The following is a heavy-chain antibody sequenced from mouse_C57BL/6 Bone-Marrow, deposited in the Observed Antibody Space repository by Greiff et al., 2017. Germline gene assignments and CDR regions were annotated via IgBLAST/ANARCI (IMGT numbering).Heavy chain of an antibody. CDR2: LDPENGDT. V-gene: IGHV14-4*01. D-gene: IGHD1-1*01. J-gene: IGHJ2*01. Sequence: EVQLVESGAELVRPGASVKLSCTASGFNIKDDYMHWVKQRPEQGLEWIGWLDPENGDTEYASKFQGKATITADTSSNTAYLQLSSLTSEDTAVYYCTTVVHYWGQGTTLTVSS. CDR3: TTVVHY. CDR1: GFNIKDDY.